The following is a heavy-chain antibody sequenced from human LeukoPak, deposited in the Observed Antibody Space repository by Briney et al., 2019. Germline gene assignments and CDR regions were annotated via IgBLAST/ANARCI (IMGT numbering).Heavy chain of an antibody. D-gene: IGHD6-13*01. V-gene: IGHV3-23*01. CDR3: AKGLLTKTHGISWDPFDS. Sequence: RPGGSLRLSCAASGFTFSGYAMTWVRQAPGKGLEWDATISGPGSTTYYADSVKGRFTISRDNSQNTLYLQMNSLRAEDTAIYYCAKGLLTKTHGISWDPFDSWGQGTLVTVSS. CDR1: GFTFSGYA. J-gene: IGHJ4*02. CDR2: ISGPGSTT.